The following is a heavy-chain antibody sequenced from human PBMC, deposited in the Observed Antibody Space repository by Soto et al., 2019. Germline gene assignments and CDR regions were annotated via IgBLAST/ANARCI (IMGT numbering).Heavy chain of an antibody. J-gene: IGHJ4*02. CDR3: TRGRGYGYGIDY. V-gene: IGHV4-30-4*01. CDR1: GVSVSSGGHY. D-gene: IGHD5-18*01. CDR2: IQYGAST. Sequence: PSETLSLTCTVSGVSVSSGGHYWSWRRQPAGKVVETSVYIQYGASTYYNPSLTSRTTISVDTSKNQFPLMLWSVTAAEAVVYYWTRGRGYGYGIDYWGQGTLVTVSS.